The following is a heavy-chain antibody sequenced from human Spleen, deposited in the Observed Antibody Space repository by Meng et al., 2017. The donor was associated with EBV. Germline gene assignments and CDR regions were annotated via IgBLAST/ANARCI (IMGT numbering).Heavy chain of an antibody. J-gene: IGHJ4*02. Sequence: VHIVQSGAEVKKPGASVKVSCNASGYTFSNYAMHWVRQAPGQRLEWMGWINVGNGNRKYSQKFHGRVTITRDTSASTASMELSSLRSEDTAVYYCARGSDDFWTVGFDYWGQGTLVTVSS. CDR2: INVGNGNR. CDR1: GYTFSNYA. CDR3: ARGSDDFWTVGFDY. V-gene: IGHV1-3*01. D-gene: IGHD3-3*01.